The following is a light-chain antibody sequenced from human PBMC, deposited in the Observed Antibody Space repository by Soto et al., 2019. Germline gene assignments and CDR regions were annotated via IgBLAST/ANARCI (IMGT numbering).Light chain of an antibody. J-gene: IGKJ4*01. CDR2: DAS. CDR1: QSVSSY. Sequence: EIVLTQSPATLSLSPGERATLSCRASQSVSSYLAWYQQKPGQAPRLLIYDASTRATGIPARFSGSGSGTDFTLTISSLEPEGFAVYYCQQRSNWPLTFGGGTKVEIK. V-gene: IGKV3-11*01. CDR3: QQRSNWPLT.